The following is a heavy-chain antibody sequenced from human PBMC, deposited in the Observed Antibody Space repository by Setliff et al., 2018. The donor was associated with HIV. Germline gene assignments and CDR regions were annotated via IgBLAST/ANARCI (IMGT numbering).Heavy chain of an antibody. CDR1: GFSLASSGVG. CDR3: AHRKTAAAGIVWAFDI. D-gene: IGHD6-13*01. J-gene: IGHJ3*02. Sequence: SGPMLVNPPQTLTLTCTFSGFSLASSGVGVAWVRQPPGKALEWLALIYWDDDKRYSPSLKSRLTITKDTSKNQVVLTMTNMDPLDTATYYCAHRKTAAAGIVWAFDIWGQGTMVTVSS. V-gene: IGHV2-5*02. CDR2: IYWDDDK.